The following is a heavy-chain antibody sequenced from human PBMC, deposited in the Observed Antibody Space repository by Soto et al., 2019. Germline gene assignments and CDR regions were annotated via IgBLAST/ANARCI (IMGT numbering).Heavy chain of an antibody. Sequence: PGEALKVSCKGSGYIFTSYWIGWVRQMPWKGLEWMGIIYPGDSDTRYSPSFQGQVTISADKSISTAYLQWSSLKASDTAMYYCARRGYSGLYYYYYMDGWGKGTTVTVSS. CDR2: IYPGDSDT. CDR1: GYIFTSYW. D-gene: IGHD5-12*01. J-gene: IGHJ6*03. CDR3: ARRGYSGLYYYYYMDG. V-gene: IGHV5-51*01.